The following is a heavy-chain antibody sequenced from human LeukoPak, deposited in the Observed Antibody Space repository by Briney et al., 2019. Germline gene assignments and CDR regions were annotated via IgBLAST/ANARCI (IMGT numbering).Heavy chain of an antibody. CDR2: IIPIFGTA. Sequence: ASVKVSCKASGGTFTSYAISWVRHAPRQGLEWMGRIIPIFGTANYAQKFQGRNTITTDEATTTDYLYLSRLTSEDPAVYSCARIDSSCPNSIDDWGQGTPVTVSS. D-gene: IGHD3-22*01. V-gene: IGHV1-69*05. CDR3: ARIDSSCPNSIDD. CDR1: GGTFTSYA. J-gene: IGHJ4*02.